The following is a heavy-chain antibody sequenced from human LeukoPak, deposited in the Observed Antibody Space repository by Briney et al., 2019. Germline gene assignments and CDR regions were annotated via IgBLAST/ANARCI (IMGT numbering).Heavy chain of an antibody. V-gene: IGHV4-59*12. J-gene: IGHJ4*02. Sequence: SETLSLTCTVSGGSISSYYWSWIRQPPGKGLEWIGYIYYSGSTNYNPSLKSRVTISVDTSKNQFSLKLSSVTAADTAVYYCARGPSAWLRLRVTNLDYLGQGTLVTVSS. CDR1: GGSISSYY. D-gene: IGHD5-12*01. CDR3: ARGPSAWLRLRVTNLDY. CDR2: IYYSGST.